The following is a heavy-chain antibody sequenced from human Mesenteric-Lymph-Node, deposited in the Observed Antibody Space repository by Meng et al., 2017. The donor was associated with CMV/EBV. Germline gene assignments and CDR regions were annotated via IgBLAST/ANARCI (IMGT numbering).Heavy chain of an antibody. Sequence: GESLKISCAASGATVSSDYMRWVRQAPGKGLEWVAVIYGGGTTKYADSVKGRFTISRDNSKNTLFLQMNSLRAEDTAVYYCAGETGLPNGMDVWGQGTTVTVSS. D-gene: IGHD4-11*01. CDR3: AGETGLPNGMDV. V-gene: IGHV3-53*01. CDR1: GATVSSDY. CDR2: IYGGGTT. J-gene: IGHJ6*02.